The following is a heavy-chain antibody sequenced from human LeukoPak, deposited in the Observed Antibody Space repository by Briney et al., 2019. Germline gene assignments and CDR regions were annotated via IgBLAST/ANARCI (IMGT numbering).Heavy chain of an antibody. CDR1: NGAMSTYY. CDR2: IYTSGST. J-gene: IGHJ4*02. D-gene: IGHD2-2*01. Sequence: SVTLSLTCTVSNGAMSTYYWSWIRQPAGKGLEWIGRIYTSGSTNYNPSLKSRVTMSVDTSNNQFSLKLSSVTAADTAVYYCARDGGYCSSTSCPPFDYWGQGTLVTVSS. V-gene: IGHV4-4*07. CDR3: ARDGGYCSSTSCPPFDY.